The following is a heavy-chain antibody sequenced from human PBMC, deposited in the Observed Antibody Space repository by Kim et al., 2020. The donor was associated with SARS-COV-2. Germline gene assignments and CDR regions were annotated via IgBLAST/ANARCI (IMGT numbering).Heavy chain of an antibody. CDR2: DK. D-gene: IGHD4-17*01. Sequence: DKYYVDSVKGRFTISRDNAKNSLYLQMNSLRAEDTAVYYCARVTTWGYYYGMDVWGQGTTVTVSS. J-gene: IGHJ6*02. CDR3: ARVTTWGYYYGMDV. V-gene: IGHV3-7*03.